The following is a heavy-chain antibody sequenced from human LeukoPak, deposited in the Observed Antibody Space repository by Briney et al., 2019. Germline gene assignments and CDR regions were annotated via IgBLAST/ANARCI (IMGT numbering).Heavy chain of an antibody. CDR1: NYTFTSYG. Sequence: ASVKVSCKAFNYTFTSYGISWVRQAPGKGLEWMAWISPYNGRTLYSAKLQGRVTLTRDTTTDTAYMELRSLRSDDTAVYYCARTDTAMLSFDYWGQGTLVTVSS. CDR3: ARTDTAMLSFDY. J-gene: IGHJ4*02. CDR2: ISPYNGRT. V-gene: IGHV1-18*01. D-gene: IGHD5-18*01.